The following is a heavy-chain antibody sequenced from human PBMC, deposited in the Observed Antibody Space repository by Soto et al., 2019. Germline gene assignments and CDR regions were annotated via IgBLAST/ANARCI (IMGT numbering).Heavy chain of an antibody. J-gene: IGHJ6*02. V-gene: IGHV3-33*01. CDR3: AGIGVIISYYYYGMDV. CDR1: GFTFSSYG. Sequence: VRLSCAASGFTFSSYGMHWVRQAPGKGLEWVAVIWYDGSNKYYADSVKGRFTISRDNSKNTLYLQMNSLRAEDTAVYYCAGIGVIISYYYYGMDVWGQGTTVTVSS. CDR2: IWYDGSNK. D-gene: IGHD3-9*01.